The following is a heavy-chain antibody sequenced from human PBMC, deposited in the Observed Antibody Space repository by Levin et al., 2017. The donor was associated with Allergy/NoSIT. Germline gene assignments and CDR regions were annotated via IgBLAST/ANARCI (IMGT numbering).Heavy chain of an antibody. D-gene: IGHD1-1*01. Sequence: SQTLSLTCSVSGGSINSADYHWSWIRQPPGKGLEWIGSIYHLGGTLYSPSLESRLTMSLDTSKNQFSLPLRSVTAADTAVYYCGRTRSIGGTDLWGQGTLVSVSS. J-gene: IGHJ5*02. CDR3: GRTRSIGGTDL. CDR2: IYHLGGT. V-gene: IGHV4-30-4*01. CDR1: GGSINSADYH.